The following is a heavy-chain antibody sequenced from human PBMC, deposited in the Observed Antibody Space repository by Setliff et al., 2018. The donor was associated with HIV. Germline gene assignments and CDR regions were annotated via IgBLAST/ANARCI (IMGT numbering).Heavy chain of an antibody. CDR1: GFSFRDYW. J-gene: IGHJ2*01. CDR3: VKSPPGARWYFDR. V-gene: IGHV3-7*03. CDR2: IKQDGSEK. Sequence: QPGGSMRLSCAVSGFSFRDYWMSWVRQSPGKGLEWVANIKQDGSEKVYVDSVKGRCTISRDNAKNSLLLQLGSLRAEETAVYYCVKSPPGARWYFDRWGRGTLVTVSS. D-gene: IGHD3-10*01.